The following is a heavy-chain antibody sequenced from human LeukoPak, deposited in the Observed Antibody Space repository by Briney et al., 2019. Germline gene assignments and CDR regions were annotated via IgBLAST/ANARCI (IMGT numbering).Heavy chain of an antibody. J-gene: IGHJ3*02. D-gene: IGHD1-26*01. CDR3: ATPYSGGYHGLDI. CDR2: IYYSGST. CDR1: GGSISSSTYY. Sequence: PSETLSLTCTVSGGSISSSTYYWGWIRQPPGKGLEWIGSIYYSGSTYYNPSLKSRVTTSVDTSKNQFSLKLNSVTAADTAVYYCATPYSGGYHGLDIWGQGTMVTVSS. V-gene: IGHV4-39*01.